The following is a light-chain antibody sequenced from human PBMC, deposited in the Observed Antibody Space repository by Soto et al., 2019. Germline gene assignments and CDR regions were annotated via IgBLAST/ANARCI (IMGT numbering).Light chain of an antibody. CDR3: QQYGSSSGT. CDR1: QTVNNNY. CDR2: GAS. J-gene: IGKJ1*01. V-gene: IGKV3-20*01. Sequence: VLTQSPGTLSLYPGERATLSCRASQTVNNNYLAWYQQIPGQAPRLLISGASGRATGTPDRFSGSGSGTDFTLTISRLEPEDFAVYYCQQYGSSSGTFGQGTKV.